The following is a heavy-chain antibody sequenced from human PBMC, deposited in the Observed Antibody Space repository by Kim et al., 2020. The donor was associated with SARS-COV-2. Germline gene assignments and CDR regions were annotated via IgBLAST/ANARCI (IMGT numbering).Heavy chain of an antibody. D-gene: IGHD3-16*01. V-gene: IGHV3-7*03. J-gene: IGHJ3*02. Sequence: YVDYVKDRFTISRANAKNSLYLQMNSLRAEDTAVYYCARLGMITIAFDIWGQGTMVTVSS. CDR3: ARLGMITIAFDI.